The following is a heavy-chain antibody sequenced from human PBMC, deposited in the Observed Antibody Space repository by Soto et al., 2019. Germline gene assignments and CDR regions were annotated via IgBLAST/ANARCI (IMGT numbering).Heavy chain of an antibody. J-gene: IGHJ6*03. Sequence: ASVKVSCKASGYTFTSYGISWVRQAPGQGLEWMGWISAYNGNTNYAQKLQGRVTMTTDTSTSTAYMELRSLRSDDTAVYYCARDLVVVVPGLSYYYYYYMDVWGKGTTVTVSS. CDR3: ARDLVVVVPGLSYYYYYYMDV. CDR1: GYTFTSYG. D-gene: IGHD2-2*01. CDR2: ISAYNGNT. V-gene: IGHV1-18*01.